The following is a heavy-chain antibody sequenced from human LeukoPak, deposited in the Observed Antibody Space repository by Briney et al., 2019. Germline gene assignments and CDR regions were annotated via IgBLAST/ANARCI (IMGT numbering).Heavy chain of an antibody. J-gene: IGHJ4*02. CDR3: ARRYDFWSGYYTTGLGVDY. Sequence: ASVKVSCKASGYPFTDYFIHWVRQAPGQGLEWMGWIHPNSGGTKYAQKFQGRVTMTRDTSISTAYMELSRLRSDDTAVYYCARRYDFWSGYYTTGLGVDYWGQGTLVTVSS. V-gene: IGHV1-2*02. CDR1: GYPFTDYF. CDR2: IHPNSGGT. D-gene: IGHD3-3*01.